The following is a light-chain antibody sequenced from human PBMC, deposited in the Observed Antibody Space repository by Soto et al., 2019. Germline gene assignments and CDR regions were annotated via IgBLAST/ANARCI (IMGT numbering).Light chain of an antibody. V-gene: IGKV1-27*01. J-gene: IGKJ4*01. CDR3: QKYNSAPPLVT. CDR1: QGISNY. Sequence: DIQMTQSPSSLSASVGDRVTITCRASQGISNYLAWYQQKPGKVPKLLIYAASTLQSGVPSRFSVSGSGTDSTLTISSRQPEDVATDYCQKYNSAPPLVTFGGGTKVEIK. CDR2: AAS.